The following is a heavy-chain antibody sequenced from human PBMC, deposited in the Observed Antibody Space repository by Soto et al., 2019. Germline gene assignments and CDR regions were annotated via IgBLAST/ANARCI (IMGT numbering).Heavy chain of an antibody. CDR1: GGSFSSYY. D-gene: IGHD2-15*01. Sequence: SETLSLTCTVSGGSFSSYYWSWIRQPPGKGLEWIGYIYYTGSIIYNPPLKSRVTMSVDMSMKQFSLKLNSVTAADTAVYYCARTTTLENYFDYWGQGTLVTVSS. V-gene: IGHV4-59*01. CDR3: ARTTTLENYFDY. J-gene: IGHJ4*02. CDR2: IYYTGSI.